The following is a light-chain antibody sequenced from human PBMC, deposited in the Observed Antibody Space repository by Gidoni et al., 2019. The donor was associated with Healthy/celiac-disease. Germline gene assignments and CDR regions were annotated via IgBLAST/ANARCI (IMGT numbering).Light chain of an antibody. J-gene: IGLJ2*01. CDR1: NIGSKS. V-gene: IGLV3-21*04. CDR2: YDS. CDR3: QVWDSSSDHVV. Sequence: SYVLTPPPSVSVAPGKTARMTCGGNNIGSKSVHWYQQKQGQAPVLVIYYDSDRPSGIPERFSGSNSGNTATLTISRGEAGDEADYYCQVWDSSSDHVVFGGGTKLTVL.